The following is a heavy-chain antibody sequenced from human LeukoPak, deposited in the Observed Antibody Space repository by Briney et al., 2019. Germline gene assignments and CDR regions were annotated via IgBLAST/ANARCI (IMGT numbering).Heavy chain of an antibody. CDR2: INPRGSN. V-gene: IGHV4-34*01. Sequence: PSETLSLTCGVSAGSFSSHYWTWIRQPPGKGLEWIGEINPRGSNNYDPSLESRVTVSADTSRNQSSLSLTSVTAADSAVYFCARGLRQGSAWSWGPKEKSYQYMDVWGTGTTVIVSS. CDR1: AGSFSSHY. CDR3: ARGLRQGSAWSWGPKEKSYQYMDV. J-gene: IGHJ6*04. D-gene: IGHD6-19*01.